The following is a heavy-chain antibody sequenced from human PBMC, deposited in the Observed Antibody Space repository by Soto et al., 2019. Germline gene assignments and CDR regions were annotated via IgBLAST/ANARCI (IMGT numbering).Heavy chain of an antibody. J-gene: IGHJ4*02. D-gene: IGHD5-12*01. V-gene: IGHV3-11*06. CDR2: ISSSSTYT. CDR1: GFTLNDSY. Sequence: QVQLVESGGGLVKPGGSLRLSCAASGFTLNDSYMTWIRQAPGKGLEWVSYISSSSTYTNYADSVKGRFTISRDNAKNSLYLQMNSVRAEDTAVYYCARVVGGYHYFDYWGQGTLVTVSS. CDR3: ARVVGGYHYFDY.